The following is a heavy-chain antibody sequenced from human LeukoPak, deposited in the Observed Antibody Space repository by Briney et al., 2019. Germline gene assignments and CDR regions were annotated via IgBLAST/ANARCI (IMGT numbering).Heavy chain of an antibody. V-gene: IGHV4-61*01. CDR2: IYYSGST. CDR3: AGGRYSSSWYVGY. Sequence: SETLSLTCTVSGGSVSSGSYYWSWIRQPPGKGLEWIGYIYYSGSTNYNPSLKSRVTISVDTSKNQFSLKLSSVTAADTAVYYCAGGRYSSSWYVGYWGQGTLVTVSS. D-gene: IGHD6-13*01. J-gene: IGHJ4*02. CDR1: GGSVSSGSYY.